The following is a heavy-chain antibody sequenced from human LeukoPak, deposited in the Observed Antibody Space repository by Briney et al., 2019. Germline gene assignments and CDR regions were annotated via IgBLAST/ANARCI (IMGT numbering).Heavy chain of an antibody. V-gene: IGHV4-59*01. Sequence: SETLSLTCTASGGSISSYYWSWIRQPPGKGLEWIGYIYYSGSTSYNPSLKSRVTISVDTSKNQFSLKLSSVTAADTAVYYCARAGLTRGYSYGYGGYYYMDVWGKGTTVTISS. J-gene: IGHJ6*03. CDR1: GGSISSYY. D-gene: IGHD5-18*01. CDR2: IYYSGST. CDR3: ARAGLTRGYSYGYGGYYYMDV.